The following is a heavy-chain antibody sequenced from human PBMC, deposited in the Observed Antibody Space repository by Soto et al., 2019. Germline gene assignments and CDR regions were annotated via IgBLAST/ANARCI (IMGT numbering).Heavy chain of an antibody. CDR1: GGSFSGYY. CDR3: ARDKITGLFDY. V-gene: IGHV4-34*01. CDR2: INHSGST. D-gene: IGHD2-8*02. Sequence: SETLSLTCAVYGGSFSGYYWTWIRQPPGTGLEWIGEINHSGSTNYNPSLKSRETISVDTSKNQFSLKLTSVTAADTAVYYCARDKITGLFDYWGQGTLVTVS. J-gene: IGHJ4*02.